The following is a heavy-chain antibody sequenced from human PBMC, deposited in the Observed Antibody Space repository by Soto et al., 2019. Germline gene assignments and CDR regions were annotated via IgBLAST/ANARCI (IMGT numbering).Heavy chain of an antibody. D-gene: IGHD2-2*01. J-gene: IGHJ4*02. V-gene: IGHV3-30-3*01. CDR2: MSYDGSNK. CDR3: ARDCSSTSCYGGHFDY. CDR1: RFTFSSYV. Sequence: PGGSLRLSCAASRFTFSSYVMHWVRQAPGKGLEWVAAMSYDGSNKYYADSVKGLFTISRDNSKNTLFLQMNSLRAEDTAVYYCARDCSSTSCYGGHFDYWGQGTLVTVSS.